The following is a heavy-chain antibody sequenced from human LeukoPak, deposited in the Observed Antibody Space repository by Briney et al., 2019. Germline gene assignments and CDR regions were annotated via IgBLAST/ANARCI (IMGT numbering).Heavy chain of an antibody. V-gene: IGHV3-30*14. CDR3: ARDGYGDYGPFDY. CDR2: ISYDGSNK. J-gene: IGHJ4*02. D-gene: IGHD4-17*01. CDR1: GFTFSSYA. Sequence: PGGSLRLSCAASGFTFSSYAMHWVRQAPGKGLEWVAVISYDGSNKYYADSVKGRFTISRDNSKNTLYLQMNSLRAEDTAVYYCARDGYGDYGPFDYWGQGTLVTVSS.